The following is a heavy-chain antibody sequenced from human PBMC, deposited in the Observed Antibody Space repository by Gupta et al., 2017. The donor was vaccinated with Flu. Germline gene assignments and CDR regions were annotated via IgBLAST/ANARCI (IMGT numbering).Heavy chain of an antibody. V-gene: IGHV4-39*01. CDR3: VRQDDYGGPGFDY. CDR1: GDSIAIHTYY. J-gene: IGHJ4*02. D-gene: IGHD3-16*01. CDR2: IRYNGNK. Sequence: PQMEESGPGLVKSSETLSLTCTVSGDSIAIHTYYWAWVRQSPGKGLEWLAHIRYNGNKKYNPSLKSRLSISVETARDQFYLELRSATAADTGTYYCVRQDDYGGPGFDYWGRG.